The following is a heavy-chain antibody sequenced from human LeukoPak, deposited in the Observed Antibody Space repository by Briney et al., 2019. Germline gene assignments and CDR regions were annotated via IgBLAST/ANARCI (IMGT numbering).Heavy chain of an antibody. D-gene: IGHD3-22*01. CDR2: ISYDGSNK. V-gene: IGHV3-30*04. CDR1: GFTFSSYA. CDR3: ARDVYDSSGYYYY. J-gene: IGHJ4*02. Sequence: PGRSLRLSCAASGFTFSSYAMHWVRQAPGKGLEWVAVISYDGSNKYYADSVKGRFTISRDNSKNTLYLQMNSLRAEDTAVYYCARDVYDSSGYYYYWGQGTLVTVSS.